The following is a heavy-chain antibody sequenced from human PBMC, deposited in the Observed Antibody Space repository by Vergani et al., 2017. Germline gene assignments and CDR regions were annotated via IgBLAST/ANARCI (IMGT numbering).Heavy chain of an antibody. V-gene: IGHV4-59*11. J-gene: IGHJ5*02. D-gene: IGHD6-19*01. CDR3: ASGTHSGQGADR. CDR2: IHYSENT. Sequence: QVQLQESGPGLVKSSETLSLTCSVSFASIRNLYCNWIRQPPGKGLEWIGSIHYSENTNYNPSLKTRITIAVDTSKNQFSLTLTSVTAADTAVYYCASGTHSGQGADRWGQGVLVTVTS. CDR1: FASIRNLY.